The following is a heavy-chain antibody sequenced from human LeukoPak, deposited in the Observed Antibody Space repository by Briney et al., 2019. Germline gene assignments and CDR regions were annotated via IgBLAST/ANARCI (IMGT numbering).Heavy chain of an antibody. CDR3: ARYSSSSSFDY. CDR1: GFTFSSYD. Sequence: GGSLRLSCAASGFTFSSYDMHWVRQATGKGLERVSAIGTAGDTYYPGSVKGRFTISRENAKNSLYLQMNSLRAGDTAVYYCARYSSSSSFDYWGQGTLVTVSS. V-gene: IGHV3-13*01. CDR2: IGTAGDT. J-gene: IGHJ4*02. D-gene: IGHD6-13*01.